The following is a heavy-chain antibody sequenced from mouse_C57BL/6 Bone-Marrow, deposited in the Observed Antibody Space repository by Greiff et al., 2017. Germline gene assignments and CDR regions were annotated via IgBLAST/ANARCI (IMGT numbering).Heavy chain of an antibody. Sequence: VKLMESGPELVKPGASVKISCKASGYAFSSSWMNWVKQRPGKGLEWIGRIYPGDGDTNYNGKFKGKATLTADKSSSTAYMQRSSLTSEDSAVYVCARSVSFGYWGRGTTLTVSS. J-gene: IGHJ2*01. CDR2: IYPGDGDT. D-gene: IGHD2-13*01. V-gene: IGHV1-82*01. CDR3: ARSVSFGY. CDR1: GYAFSSSW.